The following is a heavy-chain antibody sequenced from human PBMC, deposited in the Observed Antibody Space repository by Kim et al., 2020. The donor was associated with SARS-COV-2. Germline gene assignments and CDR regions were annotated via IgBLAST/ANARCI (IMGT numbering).Heavy chain of an antibody. CDR3: ATLYREYYFDF. Sequence: GESLKISCKASGYSFTSYWIGWVRQMPGKGLEWMGIIYPEDSETKYSPSFQGQVTMSADKSISTAYLQWRSLKASDTAMYYCATLYREYYFDFWAQGTLV. CDR1: GYSFTSYW. J-gene: IGHJ4*02. CDR2: IYPEDSET. V-gene: IGHV5-51*01. D-gene: IGHD2-2*02.